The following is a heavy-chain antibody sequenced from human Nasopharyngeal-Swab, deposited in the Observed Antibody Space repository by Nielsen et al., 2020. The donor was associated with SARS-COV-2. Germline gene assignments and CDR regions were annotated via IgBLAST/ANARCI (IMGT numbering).Heavy chain of an antibody. D-gene: IGHD3-10*01. V-gene: IGHV3-48*02. CDR3: ARDLKGSGSYYNPILDY. J-gene: IGHJ4*02. Sequence: WIRQPPGKGLEWVSYISSSSSTIYYADSVKGQFTISRDNAKNSLYLQMNSLRDEDTAVYYCARDLKGSGSYYNPILDYWGQGTLVTVSS. CDR2: ISSSSSTI.